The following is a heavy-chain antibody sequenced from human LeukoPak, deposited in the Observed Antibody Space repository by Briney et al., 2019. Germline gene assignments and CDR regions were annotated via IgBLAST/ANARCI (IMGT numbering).Heavy chain of an antibody. V-gene: IGHV3-23*01. CDR1: GFTFSSYA. D-gene: IGHD2-8*01. CDR3: ARDPGGVVYFDY. J-gene: IGHJ4*02. CDR2: ISGSGGST. Sequence: GGSLRLSCAASGFTFSSYAMSWVRQAPGKGLEWVSAISGSGGSTYYADSVKGRFTISRDNSKNTLYLQMNTLRAEDTAVYYCARDPGGVVYFDYWGQGTLVTVSS.